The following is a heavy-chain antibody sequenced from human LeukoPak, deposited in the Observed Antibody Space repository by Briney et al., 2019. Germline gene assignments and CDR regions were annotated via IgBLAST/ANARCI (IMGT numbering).Heavy chain of an antibody. D-gene: IGHD3-10*01. V-gene: IGHV3-66*01. CDR3: ASWGFGELSYYYYMDV. Sequence: QPGGSLRLSCAASGFPVSSNYMSWVRQAPGKGLEWVSVIYSGGSTNYADSVKGRFTISRDNSMNTLYLQMNSLRAEDTAVYYCASWGFGELSYYYYMDVWGKGTTVTISS. CDR2: IYSGGST. J-gene: IGHJ6*03. CDR1: GFPVSSNY.